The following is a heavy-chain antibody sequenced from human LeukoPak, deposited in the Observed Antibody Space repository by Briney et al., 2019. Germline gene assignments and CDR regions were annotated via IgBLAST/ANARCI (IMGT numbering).Heavy chain of an antibody. CDR1: GFTFSTYA. J-gene: IGHJ4*02. D-gene: IGHD3-22*01. CDR3: ARGAGLFIEHDY. Sequence: GGSLRLSCAASGFTFSTYAMTWVRQTPGKGLEWVSVIYSGGSTYYADSVKGRFTISRDNSKNTLYLQMNSLRAEDTAVYYCARGAGLFIEHDYWGQGTLVTVSS. CDR2: IYSGGST. V-gene: IGHV3-66*01.